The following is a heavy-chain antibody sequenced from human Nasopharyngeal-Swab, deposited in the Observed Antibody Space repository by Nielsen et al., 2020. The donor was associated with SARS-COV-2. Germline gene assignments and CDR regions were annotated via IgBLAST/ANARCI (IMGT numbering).Heavy chain of an antibody. CDR1: GFTFSSYG. CDR3: AKPYSVWFGELFPAEYFQH. Sequence: SLKISCAASGFTFSSYGMHWVRQAPGKGLEWVAVISYDGSNKYYADSVKGRFTISRDNSKNTLYLQMNSLRAEDTAVYYCAKPYSVWFGELFPAEYFQHWGQGTLVTVSS. J-gene: IGHJ1*01. D-gene: IGHD3-10*01. V-gene: IGHV3-30*18. CDR2: ISYDGSNK.